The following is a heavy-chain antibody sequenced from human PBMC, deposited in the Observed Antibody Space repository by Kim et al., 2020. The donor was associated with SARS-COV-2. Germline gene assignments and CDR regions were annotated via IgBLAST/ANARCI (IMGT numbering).Heavy chain of an antibody. CDR3: ASDRMFLDYYYGMDV. D-gene: IGHD3-10*02. V-gene: IGHV3-72*01. Sequence: GGSLRLSCAVSGFTFSDHYMDWVRQAPGKGLEWVGRTRNKANSYTTEYAASVKGRFTITRDDSKNSLYLQMNSLKTEDTAVYYCASDRMFLDYYYGMDVWGQGTTVTVSS. J-gene: IGHJ6*02. CDR2: TRNKANSYTT. CDR1: GFTFSDHY.